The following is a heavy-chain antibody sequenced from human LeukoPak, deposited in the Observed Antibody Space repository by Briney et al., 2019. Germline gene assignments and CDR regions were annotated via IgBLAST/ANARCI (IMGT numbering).Heavy chain of an antibody. CDR3: AGVSAATFDY. V-gene: IGHV3-48*02. Sequence: GGSLRLSCAASGFTFSSYSMSWVRQAPGKGLDWVSYISSSSSTIYYADSVKGRFTISRDNAKNSLYLQMNSLRDEDTAVYYCAGVSAATFDYWGQGTLVTVSS. J-gene: IGHJ4*02. CDR2: ISSSSSTI. CDR1: GFTFSSYS. D-gene: IGHD2-15*01.